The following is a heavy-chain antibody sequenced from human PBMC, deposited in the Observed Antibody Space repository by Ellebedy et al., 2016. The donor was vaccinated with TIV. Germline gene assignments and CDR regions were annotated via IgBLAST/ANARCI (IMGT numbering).Heavy chain of an antibody. CDR1: GFRFSSYG. CDR3: ARDILGSSPDY. J-gene: IGHJ4*02. Sequence: GGSLRLXXAASGFRFSSYGMHWVRQAPGKGLEWVAVISSDGSDKYYADSVKGRFTISRDNAKNSLYLQMNSLRAEDTALYYCARDILGSSPDYWGQGTLVTVSS. D-gene: IGHD3-10*01. V-gene: IGHV3-30*03. CDR2: ISSDGSDK.